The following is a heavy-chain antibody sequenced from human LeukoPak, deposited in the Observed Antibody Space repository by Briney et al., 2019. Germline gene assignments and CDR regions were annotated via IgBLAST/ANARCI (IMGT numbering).Heavy chain of an antibody. CDR3: AKGSSGWLPRGGYYYYMDV. Sequence: GGSLRLSCAASGFTFSSYAMSWVRQAPGKGLEWVSAISGSGGSTYYADSVKGRFTISRDNSKNTLYLQMNSLRAEDTAVYYCAKGSSGWLPRGGYYYYMDVWGKGTTVTVSS. D-gene: IGHD6-19*01. V-gene: IGHV3-23*01. CDR1: GFTFSSYA. CDR2: ISGSGGST. J-gene: IGHJ6*03.